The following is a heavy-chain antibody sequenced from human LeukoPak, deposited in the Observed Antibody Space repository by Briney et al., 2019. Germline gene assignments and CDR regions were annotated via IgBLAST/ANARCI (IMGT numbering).Heavy chain of an antibody. Sequence: GGSLRLSCAASGFSLSTYALSWVRQAPGGGLEWVAAISGSGDKTYHADSVKGRFTISKDNSENRLSLHMDSLRAEDTAVYFCAKDTTAWWYHRAYMNVWGKGTTVTVSS. CDR1: GFSLSTYA. J-gene: IGHJ6*03. V-gene: IGHV3-23*01. D-gene: IGHD2-15*01. CDR3: AKDTTAWWYHRAYMNV. CDR2: ISGSGDKT.